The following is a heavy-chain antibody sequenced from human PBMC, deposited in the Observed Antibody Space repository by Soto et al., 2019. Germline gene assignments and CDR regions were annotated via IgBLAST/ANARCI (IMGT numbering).Heavy chain of an antibody. Sequence: ASVKVSCKASGYTFTSYGISWVRQAPGQGLEWMGWISAYNGNTNYAQKLQGRVTMTTDTSTSTAYMELRSLRSDDTAVYYCARRSKPLLWFGDHGMDVWGQGTTVTVYS. CDR3: ARRSKPLLWFGDHGMDV. V-gene: IGHV1-18*04. D-gene: IGHD3-10*01. J-gene: IGHJ6*02. CDR1: GYTFTSYG. CDR2: ISAYNGNT.